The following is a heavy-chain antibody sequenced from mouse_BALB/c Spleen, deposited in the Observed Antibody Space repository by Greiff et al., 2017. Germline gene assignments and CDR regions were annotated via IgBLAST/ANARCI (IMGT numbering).Heavy chain of an antibody. D-gene: IGHD1-2*01. CDR3: ARGPNSLLRLPAWFAY. J-gene: IGHJ3*01. CDR1: GDSITSGY. V-gene: IGHV3-8*02. CDR2: ISYSGST. Sequence: EVQVVESGPSLVKPSQTLSLTCSVTGDSITSGYWNWIRKFPGNKLEYMGYISYSGSTYYNPSLKSRISITRDTSKNQYYLQLNSVTTEDTATYYCARGPNSLLRLPAWFAYWGQGTLVTVSA.